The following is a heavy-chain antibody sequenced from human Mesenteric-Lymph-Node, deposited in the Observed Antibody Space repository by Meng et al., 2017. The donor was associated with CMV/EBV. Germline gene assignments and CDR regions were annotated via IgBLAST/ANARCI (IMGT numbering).Heavy chain of an antibody. Sequence: GSLRLSCTVCGGCINSRTYHWVWIRQPPGKGLEWIGSIYYSGSTYYNPSLKSRVTISVDTSKNQFSLKLSSVTAADTAVYYCARGPGGSIAAAGSIYYYYGMDVWGQGTTVTVSS. CDR3: ARGPGGSIAAAGSIYYYYGMDV. J-gene: IGHJ6*02. V-gene: IGHV4-39*07. D-gene: IGHD6-13*01. CDR1: GGCINSRTYH. CDR2: IYYSGST.